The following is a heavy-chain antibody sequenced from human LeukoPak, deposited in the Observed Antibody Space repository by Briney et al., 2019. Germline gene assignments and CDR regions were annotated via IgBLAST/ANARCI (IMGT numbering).Heavy chain of an antibody. Sequence: GGSLRLSCAASGFTFSSYGMHWVRQAPGKGLEWVAFIRYDGSNKYYADSVKGRFTISRDNSKNTLYLHMNSLRAEDTAVYYCAKDRDYYYDSSGSIPIFDYWGQGTLVTVSS. J-gene: IGHJ4*02. D-gene: IGHD3-22*01. CDR3: AKDRDYYYDSSGSIPIFDY. CDR1: GFTFSSYG. V-gene: IGHV3-30*02. CDR2: IRYDGSNK.